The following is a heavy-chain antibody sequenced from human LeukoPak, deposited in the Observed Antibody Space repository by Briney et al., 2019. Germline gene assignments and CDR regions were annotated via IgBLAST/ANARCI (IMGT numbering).Heavy chain of an antibody. CDR1: GFTFSSYW. V-gene: IGHV3-7*01. J-gene: IGHJ6*03. CDR3: AREGRSTWLQLSETTYYFYYMDV. D-gene: IGHD5-24*01. Sequence: PGGSLRLSCAVSGFTFSSYWMSWVRQAPGKGLEWVANIKQDGSEKYYMDSVKGRFTISRDNAKNLLYLQMNSLRAEDTAVYYCAREGRSTWLQLSETTYYFYYMDVWGKGTTVTVSS. CDR2: IKQDGSEK.